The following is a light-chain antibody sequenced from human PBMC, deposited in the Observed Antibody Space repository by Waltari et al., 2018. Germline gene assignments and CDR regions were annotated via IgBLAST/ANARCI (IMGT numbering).Light chain of an antibody. CDR2: GTS. CDR3: QQYDYWPWT. Sequence: EIVMTQSPATLSLSPGESATLSCRASQSVRSTFAWFQQKPGQPPRLLIYGTSTRATGIPARFSGSGSGTEFSLTISSLQPEDFATYYCQQYDYWPWTFGQGTRV. J-gene: IGKJ1*01. V-gene: IGKV3D-15*01. CDR1: QSVRST.